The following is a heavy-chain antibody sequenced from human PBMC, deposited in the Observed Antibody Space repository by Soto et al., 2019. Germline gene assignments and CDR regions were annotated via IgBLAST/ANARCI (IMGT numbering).Heavy chain of an antibody. CDR1: GFIFSSYA. J-gene: IGHJ4*02. D-gene: IGHD6-13*01. V-gene: IGHV3-23*01. CDR3: ARHLDSSTWYIYPIDY. CDR2: ISGSGGST. Sequence: VQLLESGGDLVQPGGSLRLSCAASGFIFSSYAMSWVRQAPGKGLEWVSGISGSGGSTFYADSVKGRFTMSRDNSKNTLFLQMNSLRADDTAVYYCARHLDSSTWYIYPIDYWGQGTLVTVSS.